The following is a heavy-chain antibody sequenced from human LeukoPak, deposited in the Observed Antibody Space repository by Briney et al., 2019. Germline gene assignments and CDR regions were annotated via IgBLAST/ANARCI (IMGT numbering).Heavy chain of an antibody. Sequence: GGSLRLSCAASGFTFSSYAMSWVRQAPGKGLEWVSAISGSGGSTYYADSVKGRFTISRDNSKNTLYLQMNSLRAEDTAVYYCARDQQETMVRGLGYYYYGMDVWGQGTTVTVSS. CDR2: ISGSGGST. CDR1: GFTFSSYA. J-gene: IGHJ6*02. CDR3: ARDQQETMVRGLGYYYYGMDV. V-gene: IGHV3-23*01. D-gene: IGHD3-10*01.